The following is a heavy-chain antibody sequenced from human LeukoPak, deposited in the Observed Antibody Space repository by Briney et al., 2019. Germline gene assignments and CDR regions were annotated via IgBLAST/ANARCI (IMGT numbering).Heavy chain of an antibody. CDR1: GGTFSXYX. J-gene: IGHJ5*02. CDR3: ARGADFWSGPSLDP. CDR2: TXPXXXXX. V-gene: IGHV1-69*13. Sequence: GASVKVSCKDSGGTFSXYXXSWVRQAPGQGLEWXXGTXPXXXXXXXAXXXXXRVXXTAXXSTSTAYMELSSLRSEDTAVYYCARGADFWSGPSLDPWGQGTLVTVSS. D-gene: IGHD3-3*01.